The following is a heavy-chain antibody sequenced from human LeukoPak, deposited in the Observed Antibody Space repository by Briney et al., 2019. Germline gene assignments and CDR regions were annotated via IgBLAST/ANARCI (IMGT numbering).Heavy chain of an antibody. CDR1: GDSISSSSSY. CDR3: ARRPYYFDV. D-gene: IGHD3-10*01. V-gene: IGHV4-39*07. J-gene: IGHJ6*04. Sequence: SETLSLTCTVSGDSISSSSSYWGWIRQPPGEGLEWIGSIYYSGSTYYNTSLKSRVTISVDTSKNQFSLKLSSVTAADTAVYYCARRPYYFDVWGKGTTVTISS. CDR2: IYYSGST.